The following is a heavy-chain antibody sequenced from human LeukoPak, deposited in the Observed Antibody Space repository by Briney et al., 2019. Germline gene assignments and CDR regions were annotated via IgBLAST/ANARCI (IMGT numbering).Heavy chain of an antibody. D-gene: IGHD4-17*01. CDR1: GYTFSSYG. J-gene: IGHJ6*03. CDR2: IIPIFGTA. V-gene: IGHV1-69*06. Sequence: GASVKASCKASGYTFSSYGITWVRQALGQGLEWMGWIIPIFGTANYAQKFQGRVTITADKSTSTAYMELSSLRSEDTAVYYCARVFPNYYGDYYYMDVWGKGTTVTVSS. CDR3: ARVFPNYYGDYYYMDV.